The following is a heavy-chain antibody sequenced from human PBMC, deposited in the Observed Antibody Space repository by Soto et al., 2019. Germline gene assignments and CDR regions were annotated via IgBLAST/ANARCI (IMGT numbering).Heavy chain of an antibody. V-gene: IGHV4-59*01. CDR1: GGSISSYC. J-gene: IGHJ5*02. Sequence: SETLSPTCPVSGGSISSYCWSWIWQPPGKGLEWIGYIYYSGSTNYNPSLKSRVTISVDTSKNQFSLKLSSVTAADTAVYYCATGLVEERWFDPWRKGTLVTV. CDR3: ATGLVEERWFDP. D-gene: IGHD3-3*01. CDR2: IYYSGST.